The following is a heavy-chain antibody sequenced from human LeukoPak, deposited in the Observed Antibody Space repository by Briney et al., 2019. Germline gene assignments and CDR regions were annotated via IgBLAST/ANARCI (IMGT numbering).Heavy chain of an antibody. CDR3: AKDAKPRLAGWFDP. CDR1: GFTVSSSY. V-gene: IGHV3-53*01. Sequence: GGSLRLSCAASGFTVSSSYMTWVRQAPGKGLEWVSVIRSGGSTVYADSVKGRFTISRDNSKSTLYLQLNSLRAEDTAVYYCAKDAKPRLAGWFDPWGQGTPVTVSS. CDR2: IRSGGST. J-gene: IGHJ5*02.